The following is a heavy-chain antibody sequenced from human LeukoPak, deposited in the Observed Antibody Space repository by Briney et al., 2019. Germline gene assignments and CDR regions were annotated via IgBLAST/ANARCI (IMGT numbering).Heavy chain of an antibody. CDR1: GYTFTDYY. D-gene: IGHD6-6*01. CDR2: INPNSGGA. CDR3: ARQDSSSALENDY. J-gene: IGHJ4*02. Sequence: GASVKVSCKASGYTFTDYYMHWVRQAPGQGLEWMGWINPNSGGAYYARKFQGRVTMTRDTSISTAYLQWSSLKASDTAMYYCARQDSSSALENDYWGQGTLVTVSS. V-gene: IGHV1-2*02.